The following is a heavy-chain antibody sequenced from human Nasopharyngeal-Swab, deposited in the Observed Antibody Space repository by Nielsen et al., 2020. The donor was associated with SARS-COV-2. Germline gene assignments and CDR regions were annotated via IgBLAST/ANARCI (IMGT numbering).Heavy chain of an antibody. J-gene: IGHJ6*03. CDR2: ISYDGSNK. CDR1: GFNFSSYG. Sequence: GESMKISCAAYGFNFSSYGMHWVSQAPGKGLEWVAVISYDGSNKYYADSVKGRFTISRDNSKNTLYLQMNSLRAEDTAVYYCAKGPYYYYYMDVWGKGTTVTVSS. V-gene: IGHV3-30*18. CDR3: AKGPYYYYYMDV.